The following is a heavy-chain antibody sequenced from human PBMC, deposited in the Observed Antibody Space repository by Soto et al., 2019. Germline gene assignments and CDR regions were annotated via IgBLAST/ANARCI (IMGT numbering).Heavy chain of an antibody. V-gene: IGHV4-59*12. J-gene: IGHJ5*02. D-gene: IGHD2-15*01. CDR2: IYYSGST. CDR3: ARGLVVVAASALLNRFDP. CDR1: GGSISSYY. Sequence: SETLSLTCTVSGGSISSYYWSWIRQPPGKGLEWIGYIYYSGSTNYNPSLKSRVTISVDTSKNQFSLKLSSVTAADTAVYYCARGLVVVAASALLNRFDPWGQGTLVTVSS.